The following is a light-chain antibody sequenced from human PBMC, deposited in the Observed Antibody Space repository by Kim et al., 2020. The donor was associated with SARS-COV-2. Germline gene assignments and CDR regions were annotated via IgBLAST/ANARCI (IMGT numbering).Light chain of an antibody. CDR2: RDS. J-gene: IGLJ2*01. CDR3: QVCDSSTI. CDR1: NIGSKK. Sequence: SVALGQTARITCGGNNIGSKKVHWYQQKPGQAPVLVIYRDSNRPPGIPERFSGSNSGNTATLTISRAQAGDEADYYCQVCDSSTIFGGGTQLTVL. V-gene: IGLV3-9*01.